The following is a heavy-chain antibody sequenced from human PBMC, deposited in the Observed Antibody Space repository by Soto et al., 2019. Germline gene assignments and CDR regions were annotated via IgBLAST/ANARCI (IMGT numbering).Heavy chain of an antibody. V-gene: IGHV3-11*06. D-gene: IGHD3-3*01. CDR2: ISSSSSYT. J-gene: IGHJ5*02. Sequence: GGSLRLSCAASGFTFSDYYMSWIRQAPGKGLEWVSYISSSSSYTNYADSVKGRFTISRDNAKNSLYLQMNSLRAEDTAVYYCARIVSDYDFWSGYNRFDPWGQGTLVNVSS. CDR3: ARIVSDYDFWSGYNRFDP. CDR1: GFTFSDYY.